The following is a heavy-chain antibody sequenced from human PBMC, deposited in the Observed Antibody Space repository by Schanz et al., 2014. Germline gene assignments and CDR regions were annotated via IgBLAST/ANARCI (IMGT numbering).Heavy chain of an antibody. CDR2: ISPYNGNT. D-gene: IGHD5-12*01. V-gene: IGHV1-18*01. J-gene: IGHJ3*01. CDR1: GYTFSSYG. CDR3: ARDGGRDGYNLAFDV. Sequence: QVQLVQSGAEVKKPGASVKVSCKTSGYTFSSYGITWVRQAPGQGLEWMGWISPYNGNTNYAPKVQGRVTVTTDTSTSTSYMELTSLRFDDTAVYYCARDGGRDGYNLAFDVWGQGTLVTVSS.